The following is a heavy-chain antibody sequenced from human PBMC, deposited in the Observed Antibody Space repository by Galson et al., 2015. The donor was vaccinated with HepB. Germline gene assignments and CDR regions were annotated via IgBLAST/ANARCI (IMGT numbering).Heavy chain of an antibody. CDR1: GFSLSTSGVG. J-gene: IGHJ6*02. CDR3: AHAPYCSGGSCYENYYYYGMDV. D-gene: IGHD2-15*01. CDR2: IYWNDDK. Sequence: PALVKPTQTLTLTCTFSGFSLSTSGVGVGWIRQPPGKALEWLALIYWNDDKRYSPSLKSRLTITKDTSKNQVVLTMTNMDPVDTATYYCAHAPYCSGGSCYENYYYYGMDVWGQGTTVTVSS. V-gene: IGHV2-5*01.